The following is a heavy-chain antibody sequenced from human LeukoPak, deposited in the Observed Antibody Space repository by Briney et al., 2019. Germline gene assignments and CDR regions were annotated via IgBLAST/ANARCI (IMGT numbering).Heavy chain of an antibody. D-gene: IGHD3-3*01. V-gene: IGHV4-34*01. CDR1: GGSFSGYY. CDR3: ASWARSSSGDFWSGYYYYFDY. J-gene: IGHJ4*02. CDR2: INHSGST. Sequence: SETLSLTCAVYGGSFSGYYWSWIRQPPGKGLEWIGEINHSGSTNYNPALKRRVTISVDTSTIQFSLKLSSVTAADTAVYYSASWARSSSGDFWSGYYYYFDYWGQGTLVTVSS.